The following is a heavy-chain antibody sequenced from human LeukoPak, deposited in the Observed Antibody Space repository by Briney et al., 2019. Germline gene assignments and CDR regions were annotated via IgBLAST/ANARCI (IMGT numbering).Heavy chain of an antibody. Sequence: PSETLSLTCTVSGGSISSYYWSWIRQPPGKGLEWIGYIYYSGSTNYNPSLKSRVTISVDTSKNQFSLKLSSVTAADTAVYYCARDQYYYDSSGLNWFDPWGQGTLVTVSS. D-gene: IGHD3-22*01. CDR3: ARDQYYYDSSGLNWFDP. J-gene: IGHJ5*02. CDR1: GGSISSYY. CDR2: IYYSGST. V-gene: IGHV4-59*12.